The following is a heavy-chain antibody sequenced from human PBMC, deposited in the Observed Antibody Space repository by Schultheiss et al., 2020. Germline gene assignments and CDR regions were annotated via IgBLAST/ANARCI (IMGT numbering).Heavy chain of an antibody. Sequence: GESLKISCAASGFTFSSYAMSWVRQAPGKGLEWVSAISGSGGSTYYADSVKGRFTISRDNSKNTLYLQMNSLRAEDTAVYYCANSPAAAGYYYYGMDVWGQGTTVTVSS. CDR2: ISGSGGST. V-gene: IGHV3-23*01. CDR3: ANSPAAAGYYYYGMDV. J-gene: IGHJ6*02. CDR1: GFTFSSYA. D-gene: IGHD6-13*01.